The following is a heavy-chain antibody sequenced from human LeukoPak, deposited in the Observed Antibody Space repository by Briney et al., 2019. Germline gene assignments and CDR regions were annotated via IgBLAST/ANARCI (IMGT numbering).Heavy chain of an antibody. J-gene: IGHJ4*02. Sequence: PGGSLRLSCAASGFTFDDYAMHWVRQAPGKGLEWVSLISWDGGSTYYADSVKGRFTISRDNSKNSLYLQMNSLRAEDTALYYCAKDRSITFGGVISDWGQGTLVTVSS. CDR3: AKDRSITFGGVISD. CDR2: ISWDGGST. D-gene: IGHD3-16*02. V-gene: IGHV3-43D*03. CDR1: GFTFDDYA.